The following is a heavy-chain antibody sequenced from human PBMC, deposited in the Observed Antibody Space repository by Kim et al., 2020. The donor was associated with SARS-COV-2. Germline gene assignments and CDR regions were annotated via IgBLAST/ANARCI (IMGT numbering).Heavy chain of an antibody. CDR3: ARASLSNSFDS. Sequence: YYAAPVPGRFTISRDSAKHSLFIQMNSLRREDTAIYYCARASLSNSFDSWGQGTLVTVSP. V-gene: IGHV3-11*04. J-gene: IGHJ5*01.